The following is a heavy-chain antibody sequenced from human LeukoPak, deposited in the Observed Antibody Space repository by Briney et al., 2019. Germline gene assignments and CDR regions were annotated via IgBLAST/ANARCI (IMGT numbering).Heavy chain of an antibody. CDR1: GFTFSSYS. Sequence: GGSLRLSCAASGFTFSSYSMNWVRQAPGKGLEWVSSISSSSSTIYYADSVKGRFTISRDNSKNTLYLQMNSLRAEDTAVYYCAKGLGSSVWGSYRFLDYWGQGTLVTVSS. J-gene: IGHJ4*02. D-gene: IGHD3-16*02. CDR3: AKGLGSSVWGSYRFLDY. V-gene: IGHV3-48*01. CDR2: ISSSSSTI.